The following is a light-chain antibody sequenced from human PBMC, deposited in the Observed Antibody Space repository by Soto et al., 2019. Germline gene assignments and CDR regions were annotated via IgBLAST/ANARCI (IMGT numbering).Light chain of an antibody. J-gene: IGKJ3*01. Sequence: EIVLTQSPGTLSLSPGERATLSCRASQSVSSSYLAWYQQKPGQAPRLLMYGASRRATGIPDRFSGSGSGTDFTLSISRLEPEDFAVYYCQHYGRSPLFTFGPGTKVDIE. CDR3: QHYGRSPLFT. CDR1: QSVSSSY. V-gene: IGKV3-20*01. CDR2: GAS.